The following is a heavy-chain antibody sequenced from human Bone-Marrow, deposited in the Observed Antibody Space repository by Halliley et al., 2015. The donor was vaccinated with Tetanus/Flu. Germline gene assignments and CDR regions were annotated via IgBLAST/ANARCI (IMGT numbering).Heavy chain of an antibody. CDR1: GYSFTTHG. CDR3: AGMIFGENVLDS. Sequence: QVQLVQSGPEVQKPGASVKVSCKASGYSFTTHGINWVRQAPGQRPEWMAWINPKNGNTNYEQKLQARVTVTTDTSTNTAYMELRSLTSDDTAVYYCAGMIFGENVLDSWGQGTLVTVSS. J-gene: IGHJ4*02. CDR2: INPKNGNT. V-gene: IGHV1-18*01. D-gene: IGHD3-10*01.